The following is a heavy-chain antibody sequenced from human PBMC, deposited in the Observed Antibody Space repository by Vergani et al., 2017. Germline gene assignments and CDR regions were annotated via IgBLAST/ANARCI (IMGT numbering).Heavy chain of an antibody. CDR3: ARGFIAARPEDYYYYMDV. Sequence: QVQLQESGPGLVKPSETLSLTCTVSGGSISSYYWSWIRQPAGKGLEWIGRIYTSGSTNYNPSLKSRVTMSVDTSKNQFSLKLSSVTAADTAVYYCARGFIAARPEDYYYYMDVWGKGTTVTVSS. J-gene: IGHJ6*03. V-gene: IGHV4-4*07. CDR1: GGSISSYY. D-gene: IGHD6-6*01. CDR2: IYTSGST.